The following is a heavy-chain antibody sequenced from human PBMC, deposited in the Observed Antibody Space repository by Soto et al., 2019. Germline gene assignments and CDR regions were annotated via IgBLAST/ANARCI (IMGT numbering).Heavy chain of an antibody. D-gene: IGHD2-15*01. V-gene: IGHV4-59*01. Sequence: SETLSLTCTVSGGSISSYYWSWIRQPPGKGLEWIGYIYYSGSTNYNPSLKSRVTISVDTSKNQFSLKLSSVTAADTAVYYCARGGYCSGGSCYWFDRRGQGTLVTVSS. CDR1: GGSISSYY. J-gene: IGHJ5*02. CDR2: IYYSGST. CDR3: ARGGYCSGGSCYWFDR.